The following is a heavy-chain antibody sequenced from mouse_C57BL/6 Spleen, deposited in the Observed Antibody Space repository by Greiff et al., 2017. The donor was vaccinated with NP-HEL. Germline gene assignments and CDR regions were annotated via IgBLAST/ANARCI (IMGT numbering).Heavy chain of an antibody. CDR1: GFTFSSYA. Sequence: EVQLVESGGGLVKPGGSLKLSCAASGFTFSSYAMSWVRQTPEKRLEWVATISDGGSYTYYPDNVKGRFTISRDNAKNNLYLQMSHLKSEDTAMYYCAREGEAYYGNYVYAMDYWGQGTSVTVSS. CDR3: AREGEAYYGNYVYAMDY. J-gene: IGHJ4*01. CDR2: ISDGGSYT. D-gene: IGHD2-10*01. V-gene: IGHV5-4*01.